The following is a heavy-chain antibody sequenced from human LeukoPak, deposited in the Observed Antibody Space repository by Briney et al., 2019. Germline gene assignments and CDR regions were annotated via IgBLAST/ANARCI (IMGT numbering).Heavy chain of an antibody. CDR3: AKSSYYDSSGYYREYYFDY. J-gene: IGHJ4*02. Sequence: AGGSLRLSCAASRFTFGNYGMTWVRQAPGKGLEWVPSISGSGGSTYYADSVKGRFTISRDNSKNTLYLQMNSLRDEDTAVYYCAKSSYYDSSGYYREYYFDYWGQGTLVTVSS. CDR2: ISGSGGST. D-gene: IGHD3-22*01. CDR1: RFTFGNYG. V-gene: IGHV3-23*01.